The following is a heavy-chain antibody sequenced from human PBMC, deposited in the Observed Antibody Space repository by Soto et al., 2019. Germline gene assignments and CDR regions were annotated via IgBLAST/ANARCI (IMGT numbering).Heavy chain of an antibody. Sequence: SETLSLTWPVSGRSISSGGHYWRWIRQHPGKGLEWIGYIYYSGSTYYNPSLKSRVTISVDKSKNQCSLKLSSVTAADTAVYYGARDGGTIPGTDGWGQGTTVTVS. CDR2: IYYSGST. J-gene: IGHJ6*02. D-gene: IGHD1-7*01. CDR1: GRSISSGGHY. V-gene: IGHV4-31*02. CDR3: ARDGGTIPGTDG.